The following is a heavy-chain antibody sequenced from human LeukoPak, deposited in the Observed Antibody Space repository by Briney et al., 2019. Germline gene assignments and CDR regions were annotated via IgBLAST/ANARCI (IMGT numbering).Heavy chain of an antibody. D-gene: IGHD1-26*01. Sequence: SETLSLTCTVSGGSISSSSYYWGWIRQPPGKGLEWIGSIYYSGSTYYNPSLKSRVTISVDTSKNQFPLKLSSVTAADTAVYYCARLNLLLSWFDPWGQGTLVTVSS. CDR3: ARLNLLLSWFDP. CDR1: GGSISSSSYY. V-gene: IGHV4-39*01. CDR2: IYYSGST. J-gene: IGHJ5*02.